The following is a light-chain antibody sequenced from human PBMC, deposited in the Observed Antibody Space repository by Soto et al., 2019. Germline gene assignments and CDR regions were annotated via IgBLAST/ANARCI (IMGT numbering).Light chain of an antibody. J-gene: IGKJ2*01. V-gene: IGKV3-11*01. CDR2: DAS. Sequence: EIFLTQSPDTLSLSPGERATLSCRASQSVTNYIAWYQQRPGQAPRLLIYDASNRATGVPARFSGSGSGTDFTLTISSLQPEDLGTYYCQQTYSTPYTFGQGTTVVIK. CDR3: QQTYSTPYT. CDR1: QSVTNY.